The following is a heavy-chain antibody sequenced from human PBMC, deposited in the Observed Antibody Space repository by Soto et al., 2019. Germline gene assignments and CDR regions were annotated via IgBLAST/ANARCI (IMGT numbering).Heavy chain of an antibody. V-gene: IGHV3-53*04. Sequence: EVLLVESGGGLVQPGGSLRLSCVASGIPVSSNYMTWVRQAPGKGLEWVSVLHSGGDTYYANSVKGRFTISRHDSTNTVFFQMNSLTAEDTAVYYCARDGPYYYASRMDVWGQGTTVTVSS. CDR2: LHSGGDT. CDR3: ARDGPYYYASRMDV. D-gene: IGHD3-10*01. J-gene: IGHJ6*02. CDR1: GIPVSSNY.